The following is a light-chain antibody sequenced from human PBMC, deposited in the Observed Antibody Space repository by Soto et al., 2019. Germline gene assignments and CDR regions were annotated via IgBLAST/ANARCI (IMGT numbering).Light chain of an antibody. V-gene: IGLV2-11*01. CDR3: PSSAGSYTYV. CDR1: SSDVGGYNY. CDR2: DVT. J-gene: IGLJ1*01. Sequence: QSALTQPRSVSGSPGQSVTISCTGTSSDVGGYNYVSWYQQHPGKAPKLMIYDVTKRPSGVPDRFSGSKSDNTASLTISGLQGEDEADYYCPSSAGSYTYVFGTGTKVTVL.